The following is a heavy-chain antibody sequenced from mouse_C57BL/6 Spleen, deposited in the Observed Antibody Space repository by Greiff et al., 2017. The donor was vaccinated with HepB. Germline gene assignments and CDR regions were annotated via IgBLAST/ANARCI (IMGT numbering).Heavy chain of an antibody. CDR3: ARGMVTTGFDY. D-gene: IGHD2-2*01. CDR2: IDPSDSET. CDR1: GYTFTSYW. Sequence: QVQLQQPGAELVRPGSSVKLSCKASGYTFTSYWMHWVKQRPIQGLEWIGNIDPSDSETHYNQKFKDKATLTVDKSSSTAYMQLSSLTSEDSAVYYCARGMVTTGFDYWGQGTTLTVSS. V-gene: IGHV1-52*01. J-gene: IGHJ2*01.